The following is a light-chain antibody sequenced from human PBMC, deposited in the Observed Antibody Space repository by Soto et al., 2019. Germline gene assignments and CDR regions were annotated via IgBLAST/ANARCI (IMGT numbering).Light chain of an antibody. J-gene: IGKJ1*01. Sequence: EIVLTQSPATLSLSAWERASLSFRASQSVSSYLAWYQQKPGQAPRLLIYDASTRATGIPARFSGSGSGTEFTLTISSLQSEDFAVYYCQQYNNWWTFGQGTKVDIK. CDR1: QSVSSY. V-gene: IGKV3-15*01. CDR2: DAS. CDR3: QQYNNWWT.